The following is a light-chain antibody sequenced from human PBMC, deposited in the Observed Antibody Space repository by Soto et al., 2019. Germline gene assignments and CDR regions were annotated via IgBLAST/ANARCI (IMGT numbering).Light chain of an antibody. CDR1: QTISSNY. Sequence: IVMTQSPGTLSLARGERATLSCRASQTISSNYLAWYQQKPGQAPRLLIYGASGRATGIPDRFSGSGSGTDFTLTISRLEPEDFAVYYCQQYTSSLITFGQGTRLEI. CDR2: GAS. CDR3: QQYTSSLIT. J-gene: IGKJ5*01. V-gene: IGKV3-20*01.